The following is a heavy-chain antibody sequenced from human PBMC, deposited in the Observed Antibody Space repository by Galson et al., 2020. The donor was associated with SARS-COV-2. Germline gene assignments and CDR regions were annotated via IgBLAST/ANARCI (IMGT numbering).Heavy chain of an antibody. V-gene: IGHV3-11*03. CDR2: IDSSNSYT. Sequence: SLRLSCVPSGFTFSDYYISWIRQAPGKVLEWISNIDSSNSYTNYTDSVRGRFSVSTDNGKNSLYLQMNSLRAEDTAVYYCESRFQLWQPLDYWGQGTLVTVSS. CDR1: GFTFSDYY. J-gene: IGHJ4*02. CDR3: ESRFQLWQPLDY. D-gene: IGHD3-10*01.